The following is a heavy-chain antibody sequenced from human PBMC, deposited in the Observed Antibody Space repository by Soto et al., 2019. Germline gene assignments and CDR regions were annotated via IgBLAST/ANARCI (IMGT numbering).Heavy chain of an antibody. CDR3: ARETQIAARPCDY. Sequence: LRLSCAASGFTFSSYSMNWVRQAPGKGLEWVSYISSSSSTIYYADSVKGRFTISRDSAKNSLYLQMNSLRAEDTAVYYCARETQIAARPCDYWGQGALVTVSS. J-gene: IGHJ4*02. CDR2: ISSSSSTI. V-gene: IGHV3-48*01. CDR1: GFTFSSYS. D-gene: IGHD6-6*01.